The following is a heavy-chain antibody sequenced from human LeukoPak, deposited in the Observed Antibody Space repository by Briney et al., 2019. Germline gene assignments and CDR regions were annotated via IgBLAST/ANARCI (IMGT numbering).Heavy chain of an antibody. V-gene: IGHV3-64D*06. Sequence: SGGSLRPSCSASGFTFSSYAMHWVRQAPGKGLEYVSAISSNGGSTYYADSVKGRFTISRDNSKNTLYLQMSSLRAEDTAVYYCVKDRYSSGWYGYFDLWGRGTLVTVSS. CDR2: ISSNGGST. J-gene: IGHJ2*01. D-gene: IGHD6-19*01. CDR3: VKDRYSSGWYGYFDL. CDR1: GFTFSSYA.